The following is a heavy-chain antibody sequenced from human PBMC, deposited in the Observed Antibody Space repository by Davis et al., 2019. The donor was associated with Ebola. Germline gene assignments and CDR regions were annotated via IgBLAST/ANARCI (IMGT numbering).Heavy chain of an antibody. CDR2: IGGSGDYT. V-gene: IGHV3-23*01. CDR1: GFTFSSYA. D-gene: IGHD2-2*01. CDR3: ARDRFEGGSTTLYYFDY. J-gene: IGHJ4*02. Sequence: GESLKISCAASGFTFSSYAMTWVRQAPGKGLEWVSTIGGSGDYTYYADSVKGRFTISRDNSKNTLYLQMNSLRAEDTAVYYCARDRFEGGSTTLYYFDYWGQGTLVTVSS.